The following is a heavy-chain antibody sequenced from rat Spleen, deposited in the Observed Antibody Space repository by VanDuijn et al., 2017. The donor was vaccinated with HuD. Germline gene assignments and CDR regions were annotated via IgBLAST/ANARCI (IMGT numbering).Heavy chain of an antibody. J-gene: IGHJ2*01. CDR3: TREVSLDY. CDR1: GFTFSNYG. CDR2: ISPGGGST. Sequence: EVQLVESGGGLVQPGRSLKLSCAASGFTFSNYGMHWCRQAPTKGLEWVTSISPGGGSTYYRDSVKGRFTVSRENAYSTLYLQMNSLRSEDTGTYYCTREVSLDYWGQGVMVTVSS. V-gene: IGHV5-19*01.